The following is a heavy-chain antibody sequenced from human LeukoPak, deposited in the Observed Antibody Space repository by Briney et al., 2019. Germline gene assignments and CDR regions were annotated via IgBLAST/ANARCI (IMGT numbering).Heavy chain of an antibody. J-gene: IGHJ6*03. Sequence: PSETLSLTCAVYGGSFSGYYWSWIRQPARKGLEWIGRIYTSGSTNYNPSLKSRVTISVDTSMNQFSLKLSSVTAADTAVYYCARAGSSSWSYYYYYYMDVWGKGTTVTISS. CDR3: ARAGSSSWSYYYYYYMDV. CDR1: GGSFSGYY. CDR2: IYTSGST. V-gene: IGHV4-59*10. D-gene: IGHD6-13*01.